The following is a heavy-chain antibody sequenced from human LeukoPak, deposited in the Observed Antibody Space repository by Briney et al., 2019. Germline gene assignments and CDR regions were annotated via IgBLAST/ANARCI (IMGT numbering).Heavy chain of an antibody. CDR1: GFTFSNYG. CDR2: IWYDGSNK. D-gene: IGHD1-14*01. J-gene: IGHJ3*02. CDR3: ARYSSNTVTTGAFDI. V-gene: IGHV3-33*01. Sequence: GGSLRLSCAASGFTFSNYGMHWVRQAPGKGLEWVAVIWYDGSNKYYADSVKGRFTISRDNSKNTVYMQMNSLSAEDTAVYYCARYSSNTVTTGAFDIWGQGTVATVSS.